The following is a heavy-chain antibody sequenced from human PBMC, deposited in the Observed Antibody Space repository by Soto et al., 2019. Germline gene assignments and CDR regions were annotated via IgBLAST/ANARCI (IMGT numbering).Heavy chain of an antibody. J-gene: IGHJ4*02. CDR2: IIPIFGTA. D-gene: IGHD3-22*01. CDR1: GGTFSSYA. CDR3: ARIDSSGYYSYFDY. V-gene: IGHV1-69*06. Sequence: ASVKVSCKASGGTFSSYAISWVRQAPGQGLEWMGGIIPIFGTANYAQKFQGRVTITADKSTSTAYMELRSLRSDDTAVYYCARIDSSGYYSYFDYWGQGTLVTVSS.